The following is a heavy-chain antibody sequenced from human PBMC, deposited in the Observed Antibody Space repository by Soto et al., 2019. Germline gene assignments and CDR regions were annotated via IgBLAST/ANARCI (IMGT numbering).Heavy chain of an antibody. D-gene: IGHD3-22*01. Sequence: EVQILESGGGLVQPGGSLRLSCAASGFTFSSYAMYWVRQAPGKGLAWISGISDSGTGTYYADSVKGRFTISRDNSKNTVYLQMKSLRAEDTAVYYCAKDHTVVIRDAFDIWGQGTMVNVSS. CDR3: AKDHTVVIRDAFDI. CDR2: ISDSGTGT. V-gene: IGHV3-23*01. J-gene: IGHJ3*02. CDR1: GFTFSSYA.